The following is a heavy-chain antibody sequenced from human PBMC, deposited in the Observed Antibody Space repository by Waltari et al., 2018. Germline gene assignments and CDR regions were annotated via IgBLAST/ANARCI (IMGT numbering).Heavy chain of an antibody. CDR2: IHGSGKT. V-gene: IGHV4-4*01. Sequence: WWRWVRQSPVKGLEWIGQIHGSGKTNYNPSFASRVSVSLDTSTDQFSLKMTSATAADTARYFCARDRGRGIYLDSWGQGTLVTVSP. J-gene: IGHJ4*02. CDR3: ARDRGRGIYLDS. CDR1: W.